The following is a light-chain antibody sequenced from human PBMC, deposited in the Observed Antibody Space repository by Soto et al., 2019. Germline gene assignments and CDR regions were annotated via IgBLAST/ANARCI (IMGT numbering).Light chain of an antibody. CDR2: GAS. V-gene: IGKV3-15*01. Sequence: EIVMTQSPATLSVSPGERATLSCRASQSVSSNFAWYQQKPGQAPRLLIYGASTRATGIPARFRGSGSGTEFTLTISGLQSEDFAVYYCQQYNNWPPWTFGQGTKVEIK. CDR3: QQYNNWPPWT. CDR1: QSVSSN. J-gene: IGKJ1*01.